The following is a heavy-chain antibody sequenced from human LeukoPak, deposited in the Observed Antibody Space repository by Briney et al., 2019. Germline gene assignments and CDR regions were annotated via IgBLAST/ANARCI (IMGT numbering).Heavy chain of an antibody. Sequence: GRSLRLSCAASGFTFRSYAMSWVRQAPGKGLEWVSAISGSGGSTYYADSVKGRFTISRDNSNNTLYLQMNSLRAEDTAVYYCAKGRGYSYAVDYWGQGTLVTVSS. CDR2: ISGSGGST. CDR3: AKGRGYSYAVDY. D-gene: IGHD5-18*01. J-gene: IGHJ4*02. V-gene: IGHV3-23*01. CDR1: GFTFRSYA.